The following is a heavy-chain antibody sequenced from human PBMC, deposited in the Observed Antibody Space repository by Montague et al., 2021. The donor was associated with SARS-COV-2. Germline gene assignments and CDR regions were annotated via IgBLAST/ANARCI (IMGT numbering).Heavy chain of an antibody. CDR2: IYTSGST. V-gene: IGHV4-4*07. CDR1: GGSISSYY. D-gene: IGHD3-3*01. J-gene: IGHJ6*03. Sequence: SETRSLTCTVSGGSISSYYWSWIRQPAGKGLEWIGRIYTSGSTNYNPSLKSRVTMPVDTSKNQFSLKLSSVTAADTAVYYCAREGGITIFGVVIGSPYYYYMDVWGKGTTVTVSS. CDR3: AREGGITIFGVVIGSPYYYYMDV.